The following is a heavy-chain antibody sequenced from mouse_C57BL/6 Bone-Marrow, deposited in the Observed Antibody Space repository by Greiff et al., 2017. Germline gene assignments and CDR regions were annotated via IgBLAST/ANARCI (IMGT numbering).Heavy chain of an antibody. V-gene: IGHV2-2*01. CDR1: GFSLTSYG. Sequence: VKLVESGPGLVQPSQSLSITCTVSGFSLTSYGVHWVRPSPGKGLEWLGVIWSGGSTDYNAAFISRLSINKDNSKSQVFFKMNSLQTADTAIYYCDRNYYSTHDYAMDYWGQGTSVTVSS. D-gene: IGHD2-5*01. CDR3: DRNYYSTHDYAMDY. J-gene: IGHJ4*01. CDR2: IWSGGST.